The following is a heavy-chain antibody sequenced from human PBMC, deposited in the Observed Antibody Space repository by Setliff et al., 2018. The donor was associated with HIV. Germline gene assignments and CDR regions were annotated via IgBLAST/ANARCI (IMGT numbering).Heavy chain of an antibody. D-gene: IGHD3-22*01. CDR3: ARGALISWDSSDDLWY. Sequence: GGSLRLSCSASGFRIGDYAITWVRQAPGKGLEWVSVIYAGGRAYYADSVKGRFTVSRDNSNNTLYLQMNSLRAEDTAVYYCARGALISWDSSDDLWYWGQGTLVTVSS. CDR2: IYAGGRA. J-gene: IGHJ4*02. V-gene: IGHV3-23*03. CDR1: GFRIGDYA.